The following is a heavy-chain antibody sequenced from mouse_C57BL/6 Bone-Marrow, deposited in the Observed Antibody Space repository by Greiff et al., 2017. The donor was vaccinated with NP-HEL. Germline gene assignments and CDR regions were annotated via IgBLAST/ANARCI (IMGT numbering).Heavy chain of an antibody. J-gene: IGHJ3*01. CDR1: GYTFTDYN. Sequence: EVKLMESGPELVKPGASVKMSCKASGYTFTDYNMHWVKQSHGKSLEWIGYINPNNGGTSYNQKFKGKATLTVNKSSSTAYMELRSLTSEDSAVYYCARPGGNLFAYWGQGTLVTVSA. D-gene: IGHD2-1*01. CDR2: INPNNGGT. CDR3: ARPGGNLFAY. V-gene: IGHV1-22*01.